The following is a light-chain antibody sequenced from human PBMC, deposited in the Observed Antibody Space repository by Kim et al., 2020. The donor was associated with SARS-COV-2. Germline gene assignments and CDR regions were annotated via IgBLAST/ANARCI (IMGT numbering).Light chain of an antibody. CDR2: TAS. V-gene: IGKV1-5*03. CDR1: QNIDAW. Sequence: ASVGDRVTITCRASQNIDAWLAWYQQKPGKAPKLLIYTASTLESGVPSRFSGSGSGTEFTLTISSLQPDDFATYYCQQYKTYPVTFGGGTKVEIK. CDR3: QQYKTYPVT. J-gene: IGKJ4*01.